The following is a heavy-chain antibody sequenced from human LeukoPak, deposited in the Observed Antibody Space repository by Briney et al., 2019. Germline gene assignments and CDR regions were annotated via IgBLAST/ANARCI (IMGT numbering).Heavy chain of an antibody. Sequence: PGGSLRLSCAASGFTVSINYMTWVRQAPGKGLEWVSSISSSSSYIYYADSVKGRFTISRDNAKNSLYLQMNSLRAEDTAVYYCARGGQQWLVHGDYWGQGTLVTVSS. V-gene: IGHV3-21*01. CDR3: ARGGQQWLVHGDY. D-gene: IGHD6-19*01. CDR2: ISSSSSYI. J-gene: IGHJ4*02. CDR1: GFTVSINY.